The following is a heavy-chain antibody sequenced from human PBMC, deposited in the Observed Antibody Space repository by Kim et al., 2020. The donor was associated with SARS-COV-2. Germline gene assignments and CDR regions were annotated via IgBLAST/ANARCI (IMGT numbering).Heavy chain of an antibody. Sequence: SETLSLTCTVSGGSISSSSYYWGWIRQPPGKGLEWIGSIYYSGSTYYNPSLKSRVTISVDTSKNQFSLKLSSVTAADTAVYYCARDLGSSGDYFDYWGQGTRSPSPQ. J-gene: IGHJ4*02. CDR3: ARDLGSSGDYFDY. CDR2: IYYSGST. CDR1: GGSISSSSYY. D-gene: IGHD3-10*01. V-gene: IGHV4-39*07.